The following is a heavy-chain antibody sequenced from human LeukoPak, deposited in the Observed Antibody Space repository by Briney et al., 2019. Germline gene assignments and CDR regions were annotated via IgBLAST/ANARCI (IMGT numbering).Heavy chain of an antibody. J-gene: IGHJ4*02. V-gene: IGHV3-30*18. Sequence: GRSLRLSCAASGFTFSSYGMHWVRQAPGKGLEWVAVISYDGSNKYYADSVKGRFTISRDNSKNTLYLQMNSLRAEDTAVYYCAKDGFDYGGQGTLVTVSS. CDR3: AKDGFDY. CDR1: GFTFSSYG. CDR2: ISYDGSNK.